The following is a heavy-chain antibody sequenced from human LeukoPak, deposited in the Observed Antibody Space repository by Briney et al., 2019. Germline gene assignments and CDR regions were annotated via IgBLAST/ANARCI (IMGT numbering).Heavy chain of an antibody. V-gene: IGHV3-7*01. D-gene: IGHD1-1*01. Sequence: PGGSLRLSCAASGFTFSSYWMSWVRQAPGKGLEWVANIKQDGSEKYYVDSVKGRFTISRDDAKKSLYLQMNSLRAEDTAVYYCARVKRTGTAYDAFDIWGQGTMVTVSS. CDR2: IKQDGSEK. CDR1: GFTFSSYW. CDR3: ARVKRTGTAYDAFDI. J-gene: IGHJ3*02.